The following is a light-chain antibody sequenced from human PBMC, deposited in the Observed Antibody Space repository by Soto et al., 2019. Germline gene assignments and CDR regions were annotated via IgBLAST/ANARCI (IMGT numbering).Light chain of an antibody. CDR3: ATWDSSLSVGV. CDR2: DNY. CDR1: SSNIGRNY. Sequence: QSVLTQPPSVSAAPGQEVSLSCSGSSSNIGRNYVCWYQQLPGTAPKLLIYDNYKRPSDIPDRFSGSQSGTSVTLAITGLQTGDEANYYCATWDSSLSVGVFGGGTKLTVL. V-gene: IGLV1-51*01. J-gene: IGLJ2*01.